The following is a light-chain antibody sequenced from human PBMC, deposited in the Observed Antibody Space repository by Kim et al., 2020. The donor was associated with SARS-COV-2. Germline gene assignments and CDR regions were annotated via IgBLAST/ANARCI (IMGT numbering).Light chain of an antibody. CDR1: KLGDKY. Sequence: VSPGQTASITCSGDKLGDKYACWYQQKPGQSSVLVIYQDSKRPSGIPERFSGSNSGNTATLTISGTQAMDEADYYCQAWDSSTFWVFGGGTQLTVL. CDR2: QDS. J-gene: IGLJ3*02. CDR3: QAWDSSTFWV. V-gene: IGLV3-1*01.